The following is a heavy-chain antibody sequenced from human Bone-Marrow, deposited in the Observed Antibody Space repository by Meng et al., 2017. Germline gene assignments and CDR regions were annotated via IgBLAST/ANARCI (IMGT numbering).Heavy chain of an antibody. CDR2: ISWNSGSI. CDR1: GFTFDDYA. D-gene: IGHD3-10*01. CDR3: VNDRGVLYYYGMDV. J-gene: IGHJ6*02. V-gene: IGHV3-9*01. Sequence: SLKISFAASGFTFDDYAMHWVRQAPGKGLEWVSGISWNSGSIGYADCVKGRFTISRDNAKNSLYLQMNRLRAEDTALYYCVNDRGVLYYYGMDVWGQGTTVTVSS.